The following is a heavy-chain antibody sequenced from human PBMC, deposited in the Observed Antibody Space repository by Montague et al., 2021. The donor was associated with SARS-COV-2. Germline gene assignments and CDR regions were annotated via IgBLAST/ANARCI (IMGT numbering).Heavy chain of an antibody. V-gene: IGHV2-5*02. D-gene: IGHD4-17*01. CDR1: GFSLSTSGVG. CDR2: IYWDDDK. Sequence: PALVKPTQTLTLTCTFSGFSLSTSGVGVGWIRQPPGKALEWLALIYWDDDKRYSPSLKSRLTITKDTSTNQVVLTMTNMDPVDTAIYYCAHSYGDYLFDYWGQGTLVTVSS. CDR3: AHSYGDYLFDY. J-gene: IGHJ4*02.